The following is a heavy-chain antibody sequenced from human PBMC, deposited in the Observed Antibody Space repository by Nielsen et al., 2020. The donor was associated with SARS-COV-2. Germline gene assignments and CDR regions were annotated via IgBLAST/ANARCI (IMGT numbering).Heavy chain of an antibody. CDR3: ARFYSYSTVSEEFDY. CDR1: GFTFDDYG. V-gene: IGHV3-30*03. CDR2: ISYDGSNK. Sequence: GGSLRLSCAASGFTFDDYGMSWVRQAPGKGLEWVAVISYDGSNKYYADSVKGRFTISRDNSKNTLYLQMNSLRAEDTAVYYCARFYSYSTVSEEFDYWGQGTLVTVSS. J-gene: IGHJ4*02. D-gene: IGHD4-17*01.